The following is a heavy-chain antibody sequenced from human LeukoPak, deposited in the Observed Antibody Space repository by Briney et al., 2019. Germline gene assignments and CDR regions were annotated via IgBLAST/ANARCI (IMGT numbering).Heavy chain of an antibody. J-gene: IGHJ6*03. V-gene: IGHV1-69*05. CDR2: IFPIFGTA. CDR3: ARERGSGRYDDYYYYYMDV. D-gene: IGHD6-19*01. Sequence: SVKVSCKASGGTFSSYAISWVRQAPGQGLEWMGGIFPIFGTANYAQKFQGRVTITTDESTSTAYMELSSLRSEDTAVYYCARERGSGRYDDYYYYYMDVWGKGTTVTVSS. CDR1: GGTFSSYA.